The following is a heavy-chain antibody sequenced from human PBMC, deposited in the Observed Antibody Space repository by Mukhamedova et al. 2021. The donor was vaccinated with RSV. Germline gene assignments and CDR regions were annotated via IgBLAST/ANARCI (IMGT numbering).Heavy chain of an antibody. Sequence: PKFQGRVTISADKSASTVFLELNSLRPDDTAVFYCARDYGYYGAGSPIDHWGQGTLVTVSS. J-gene: IGHJ4*02. V-gene: IGHV1-69*04. D-gene: IGHD3-10*01. CDR3: ARDYGYYGAGSPIDH.